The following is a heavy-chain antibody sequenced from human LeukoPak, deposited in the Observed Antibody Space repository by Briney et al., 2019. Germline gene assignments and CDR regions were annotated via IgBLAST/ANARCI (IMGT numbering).Heavy chain of an antibody. D-gene: IGHD2-15*01. Sequence: PGGSLRLSCAASGFTFSSYSMNWVRQAPGKGLEWVAFIRYDGSNKYYADSVKGRFTISRDNSKNTLYLQMNSLRAEDTAVYYCAKGNIVVVVAAEQPGAFDIWGQGTMVTVSS. V-gene: IGHV3-30*02. CDR2: IRYDGSNK. CDR1: GFTFSSYS. J-gene: IGHJ3*02. CDR3: AKGNIVVVVAAEQPGAFDI.